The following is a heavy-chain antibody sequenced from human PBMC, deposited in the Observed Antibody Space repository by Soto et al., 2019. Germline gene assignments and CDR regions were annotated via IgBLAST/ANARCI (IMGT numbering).Heavy chain of an antibody. V-gene: IGHV4-39*01. CDR2: IYYSGST. Sequence: SETLSLTCTVSGGSISSSSYYWGWIRQPPGKGLEWIGSIYYSGSTYYNPSLKSRVTISVDTSKNQFSLKLSSVTAADTAVYYCARPSSYDILTPWSYWGQGTLVTVSS. D-gene: IGHD3-9*01. J-gene: IGHJ4*02. CDR3: ARPSSYDILTPWSY. CDR1: GGSISSSSYY.